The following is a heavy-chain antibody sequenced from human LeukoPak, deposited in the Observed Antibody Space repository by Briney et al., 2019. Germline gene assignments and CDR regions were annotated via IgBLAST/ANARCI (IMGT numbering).Heavy chain of an antibody. CDR3: ARASFWESPINWFAP. D-gene: IGHD3-16*01. J-gene: IGHJ5*02. CDR2: SNPKNGGS. CDR1: GYTFTGYY. V-gene: IGHV1-2*02. Sequence: ASVKVSCKASGYTFTGYYMHWVRQAPGQGLGWVGWSNPKNGGSNYAQKFQGRGTMTRDRSISTAYMELSRPTSADTAVYYCARASFWESPINWFAPWGQGTLVTVSS.